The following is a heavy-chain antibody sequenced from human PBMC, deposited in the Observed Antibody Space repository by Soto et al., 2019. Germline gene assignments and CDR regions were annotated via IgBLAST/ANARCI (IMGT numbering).Heavy chain of an antibody. CDR1: GFIFSTYA. V-gene: IGHV3-23*01. CDR2: VSDSGGTT. Sequence: EVQLLESGGGLVQPGGSLRLSCAASGFIFSTYAMSWVRQAPGKGLEWVSGVSDSGGTTYYADSVKGRFTISRDTSKNKLYLQMNSLRGDDTAVYYCAQRGGSGYYGAFDYWGQGTLVTVSS. J-gene: IGHJ4*02. CDR3: AQRGGSGYYGAFDY. D-gene: IGHD3-22*01.